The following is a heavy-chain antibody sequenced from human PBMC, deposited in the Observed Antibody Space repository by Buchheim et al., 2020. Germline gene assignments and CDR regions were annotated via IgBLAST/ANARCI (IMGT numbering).Heavy chain of an antibody. D-gene: IGHD5-18*01. J-gene: IGHJ4*02. Sequence: EVQLVESGGGLVQPGGSLRLSCAASGFTFSSYWMSWVRQAPGKGLEWVANIKQDGSEKYYVDFVKGRFIISRDNAKNSLYLQMNGLTAEDTAVYYCASSGYAYGQGYWGQGTL. CDR2: IKQDGSEK. CDR1: GFTFSSYW. CDR3: ASSGYAYGQGY. V-gene: IGHV3-7*01.